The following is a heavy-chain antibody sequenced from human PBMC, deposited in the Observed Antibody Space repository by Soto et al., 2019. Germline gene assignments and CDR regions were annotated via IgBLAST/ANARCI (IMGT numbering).Heavy chain of an antibody. CDR2: ISSNNGTI. CDR1: GFIFTSYA. J-gene: IGHJ4*02. V-gene: IGHV3-48*02. D-gene: IGHD3-10*01. Sequence: LRLSCAASGFIFTSYAMNWVRQAPGKGLEWVSYISSNNGTIYYTDSVKGRFTISRDNTKNSLYLQMNSLRDEDTAVYYCARDWYYYGSGSYYPFDYWGQGTLVTVSS. CDR3: ARDWYYYGSGSYYPFDY.